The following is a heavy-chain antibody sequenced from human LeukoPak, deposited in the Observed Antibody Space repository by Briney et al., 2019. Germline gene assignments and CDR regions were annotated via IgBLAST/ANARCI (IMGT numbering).Heavy chain of an antibody. V-gene: IGHV1-24*01. Sequence: ASVKVSCKVSGYTLTELSMHWVRQAPGKGLEWMGGFDPEYGETIYAQKFQGRVTMTEDTSTDTAYMELSSLRSEDTAVYYCATIPSPQGGYCDSSGYYYVNYWGQGTLVTVSS. D-gene: IGHD3-22*01. J-gene: IGHJ4*02. CDR2: FDPEYGET. CDR3: ATIPSPQGGYCDSSGYYYVNY. CDR1: GYTLTELS.